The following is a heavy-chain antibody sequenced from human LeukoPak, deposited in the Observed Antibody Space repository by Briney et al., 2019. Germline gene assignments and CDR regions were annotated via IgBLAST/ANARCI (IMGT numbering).Heavy chain of an antibody. J-gene: IGHJ5*02. CDR2: INPNSGGT. V-gene: IGHV1-2*02. D-gene: IGHD6-13*01. CDR3: ARESRAAATYDP. CDR1: GYTFIGYY. Sequence: ASVKVSRKASGYTFIGYYMHWVRQAPGQGLEWMGWINPNSGGTNYAQKFQGRVTMTRDTSISTAYMELSRLRSDDTAVYYCARESRAAATYDPWGQGTLVTVSS.